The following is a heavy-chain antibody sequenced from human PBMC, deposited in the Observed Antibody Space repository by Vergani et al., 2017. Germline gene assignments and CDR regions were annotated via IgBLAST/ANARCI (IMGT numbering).Heavy chain of an antibody. CDR2: INPNSGGT. CDR1: GYTFTGYY. J-gene: IGHJ4*02. D-gene: IGHD6-6*01. Sequence: QVQLVQSGAEVKKPGASVKVSCKASGYTFTGYYMHWVRQAPGQGLEWMGWINPNSGGTNYAQKLQGRVTMTTDTSTSTAYMELRSLRSDDTAVYYCARFRAARPDFDYWGQGTLVTVSS. CDR3: ARFRAARPDFDY. V-gene: IGHV1-2*02.